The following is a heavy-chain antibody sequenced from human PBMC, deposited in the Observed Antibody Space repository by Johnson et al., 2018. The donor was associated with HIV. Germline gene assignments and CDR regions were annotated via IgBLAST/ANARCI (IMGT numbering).Heavy chain of an antibody. D-gene: IGHD5-24*01. J-gene: IGHJ3*02. V-gene: IGHV3-66*01. Sequence: VQLVESGGGLVQPGRSLRLSCAASGFTLDDYAMHWVRQAPGKGLEWVSVIYSGGSTYYADSVKGRFTISRDNSKNTLYLQMNSLRAEDTAVYYCARACRDGYTCDAFDIWGQGTMVTVSS. CDR3: ARACRDGYTCDAFDI. CDR2: IYSGGST. CDR1: GFTLDDYA.